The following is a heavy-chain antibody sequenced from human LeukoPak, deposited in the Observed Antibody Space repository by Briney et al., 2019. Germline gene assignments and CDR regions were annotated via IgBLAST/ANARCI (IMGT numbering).Heavy chain of an antibody. J-gene: IGHJ4*02. CDR3: ATRGHFYYDSSGLPY. Sequence: PSETLSLTCTVSGGSISSYYWSWIRQPPGKGLEWIGEVNHSGSTNYNPSLKSRVTISVDTSKNQFSLKLSSVTAADTAVYYCATRGHFYYDSSGLPYWGQGTLVTVSS. CDR1: GGSISSYY. V-gene: IGHV4-34*01. CDR2: VNHSGST. D-gene: IGHD3-22*01.